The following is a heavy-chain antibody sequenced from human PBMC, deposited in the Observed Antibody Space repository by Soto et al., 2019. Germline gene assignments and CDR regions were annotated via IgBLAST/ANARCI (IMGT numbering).Heavy chain of an antibody. CDR2: IYYSGST. J-gene: IGHJ4*02. Sequence: PSETLSLTCTVSGGSISSGGYYWSWIRQHPGKGLEWIGYIYYSGSTYYNPSLKSRVTISVDTSKNRFSLKLSSVTAADTAVYYCARGKWLRYNYWGQGTLVTVSS. CDR3: ARGKWLRYNY. D-gene: IGHD5-12*01. V-gene: IGHV4-31*03. CDR1: GGSISSGGYY.